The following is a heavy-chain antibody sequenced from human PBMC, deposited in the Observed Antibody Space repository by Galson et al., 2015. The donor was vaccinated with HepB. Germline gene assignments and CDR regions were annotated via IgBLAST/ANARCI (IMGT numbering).Heavy chain of an antibody. CDR1: GDSVSSNSAA. CDR3: ARDLYSSTSVGHDY. Sequence: CAISGDSVSSNSAAWNWIRQSPSRGLEWLGRTSYRSKWYNDYAVSVKSRITINPDTSKNQFSLQLDSVTPEDTAVYYCARDLYSSTSVGHDYWGQGTPVTVSS. V-gene: IGHV6-1*01. CDR2: TSYRSKWYN. D-gene: IGHD6-13*01. J-gene: IGHJ4*02.